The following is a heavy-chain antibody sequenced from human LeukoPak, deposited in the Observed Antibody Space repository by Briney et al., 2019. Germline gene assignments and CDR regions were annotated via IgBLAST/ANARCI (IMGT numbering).Heavy chain of an antibody. D-gene: IGHD1-14*01. CDR3: ARGQSTLLNSPPEF. J-gene: IGHJ4*02. Sequence: GASVKVSCKASGYSFTYYGISWVRQAPGQGLEWVGWISAYNGNTDYAQDFQGRVTMTTDTSTSTAYMELRSLRSDDTAFYYCARGQSTLLNSPPEFWGQGTLVTVSS. V-gene: IGHV1-18*01. CDR1: GYSFTYYG. CDR2: ISAYNGNT.